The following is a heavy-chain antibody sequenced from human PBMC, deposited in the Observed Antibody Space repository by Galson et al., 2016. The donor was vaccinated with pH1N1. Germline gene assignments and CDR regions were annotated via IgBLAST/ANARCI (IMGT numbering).Heavy chain of an antibody. D-gene: IGHD3-22*01. V-gene: IGHV1-18*01. Sequence: SVKVSCKASGFMFSTYGFNWVRKAPGQGPEWMGRISGYNGNTIYAQKFQARISMTIDKSTSTVYLDLRRLRFDDTAVYYCAKGTLPGYYDYWGQGTRVTVSS. CDR1: GFMFSTYG. CDR3: AKGTLPGYYDY. CDR2: ISGYNGNT. J-gene: IGHJ4*02.